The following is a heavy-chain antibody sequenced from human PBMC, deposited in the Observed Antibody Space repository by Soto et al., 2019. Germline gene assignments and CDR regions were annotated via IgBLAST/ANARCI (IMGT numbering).Heavy chain of an antibody. V-gene: IGHV1-69*06. CDR1: GGTFSSYA. CDR2: IIPIFGTA. CDR3: ARDTPYCSVGSCLFDY. J-gene: IGHJ4*02. Sequence: ASVKVSCKASGGTFSSYAISWVRQAPGQGLEWMGGIIPIFGTANYAQKFQGRVTITADKSTTTAYMELSGLRSEDTAVYYCARDTPYCSVGSCLFDYWGQGTLVTVSS. D-gene: IGHD2-15*01.